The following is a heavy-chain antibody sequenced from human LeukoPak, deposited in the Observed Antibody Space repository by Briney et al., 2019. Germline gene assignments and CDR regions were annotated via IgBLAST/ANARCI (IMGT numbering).Heavy chain of an antibody. J-gene: IGHJ3*02. CDR2: IYHSGST. D-gene: IGHD3-9*01. V-gene: IGHV4-30-2*02. CDR1: GGSISSGGYY. Sequence: SQTLSLTCTVSGGSISSGGYYWSWIRQPPGKGLEWIGYIYHSGSTYYNPSLKSRVTISVDTSKNQFSLKLSSATAADTAVYYCARSINTYYDILTGYQGGAFDIWGQGTMVTVSS. CDR3: ARSINTYYDILTGYQGGAFDI.